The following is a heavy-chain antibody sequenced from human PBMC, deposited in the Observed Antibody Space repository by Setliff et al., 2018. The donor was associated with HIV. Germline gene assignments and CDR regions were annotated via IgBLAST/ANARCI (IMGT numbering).Heavy chain of an antibody. CDR2: VYYNGNT. CDR1: GGSISSTTYW. Sequence: NPSETLSLTCTVSGGSISSTTYWWGWIRQPPGKGLEWIVTVYYNGNTFYDPSLKSRVTISIDMSKNQFSLKLTSVAAADTAVYYCAKRPGYGYPFHIWGQGTMVTVSS. D-gene: IGHD5-18*01. CDR3: AKRPGYGYPFHI. J-gene: IGHJ3*02. V-gene: IGHV4-39*01.